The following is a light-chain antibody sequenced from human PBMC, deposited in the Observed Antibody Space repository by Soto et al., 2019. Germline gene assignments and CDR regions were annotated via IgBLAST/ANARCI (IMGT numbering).Light chain of an antibody. CDR1: QSVGGD. CDR3: QQYNHWPLT. V-gene: IGKV3-15*01. J-gene: IGKJ4*01. CDR2: GAS. Sequence: PSARVPLSCRASQSVGGDVAWYQQKPGQAPRLLIFGASTRATAVPARFSGSGSATEFTFTISSLQSEDFAVYYCQQYNHWPLTFGGGTKVDIK.